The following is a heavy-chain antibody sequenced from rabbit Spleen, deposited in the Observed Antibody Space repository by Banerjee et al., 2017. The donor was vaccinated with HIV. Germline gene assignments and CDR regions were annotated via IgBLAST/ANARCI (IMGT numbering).Heavy chain of an antibody. CDR2: IGTGSSGST. V-gene: IGHV1S45*01. CDR1: GFSFSSSNY. Sequence: QEQLVESGGGLVQPEGSLTLTCTASGFSFSSSNYMCWVRQAPGKGLEWIGCIGTGSSGSTYYASWAKGRFTISKTSSTTVTLQMTGLTAADTATYFCAREYKSRDGMDLWGPGTLVTVS. CDR3: AREYKSRDGMDL. J-gene: IGHJ6*01.